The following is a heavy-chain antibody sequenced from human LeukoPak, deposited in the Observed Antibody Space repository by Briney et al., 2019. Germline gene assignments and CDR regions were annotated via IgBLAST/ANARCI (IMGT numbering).Heavy chain of an antibody. V-gene: IGHV4-4*02. CDR2: IYYSGST. Sequence: SETLSLTCAVSGGSISSSNWWSWVRQPPGKGLEWIGTIYYSGSTYYNPSLKSRVTISVDTSKNHFSLQLSSVTAADTAVYYCARRGIAVSGLFAFDIWGQGTLVTVSS. J-gene: IGHJ3*02. D-gene: IGHD6-19*01. CDR3: ARRGIAVSGLFAFDI. CDR1: GGSISSSNW.